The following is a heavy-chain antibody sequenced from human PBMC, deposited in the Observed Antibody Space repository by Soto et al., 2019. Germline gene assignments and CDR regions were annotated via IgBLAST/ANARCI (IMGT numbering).Heavy chain of an antibody. D-gene: IGHD3-10*01. Sequence: ASVKVSCKASGYTFTSYYMHWVRQAPVQGLEWMGIINPSGGSTSSAQKFQGRVTMTRDTSTSTVYMQLSSLRSEDTAVYYCARDTGGMDVWGQGTTVTVSS. CDR2: INPSGGST. CDR3: ARDTGGMDV. J-gene: IGHJ6*02. V-gene: IGHV1-46*01. CDR1: GYTFTSYY.